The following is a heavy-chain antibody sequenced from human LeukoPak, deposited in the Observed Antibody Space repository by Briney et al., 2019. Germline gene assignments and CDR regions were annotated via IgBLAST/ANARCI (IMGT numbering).Heavy chain of an antibody. CDR1: GGSFSGYY. V-gene: IGHV4-34*01. Sequence: SETLSLTCAVYGGSFSGYYWSWIRQPPGKGLEWIGEINHSGSTNYNPSLKSRVTISVDTSKNQFSLKLSSVTAADTAVYYCARQKVYCSGGSCYGGKGSKFDPWGQGTLVTVSS. CDR2: INHSGST. D-gene: IGHD2-15*01. CDR3: ARQKVYCSGGSCYGGKGSKFDP. J-gene: IGHJ5*02.